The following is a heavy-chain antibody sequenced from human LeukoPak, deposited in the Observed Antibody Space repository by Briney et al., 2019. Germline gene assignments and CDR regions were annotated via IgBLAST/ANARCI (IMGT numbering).Heavy chain of an antibody. Sequence: SETLSLTCAVYGGSFSGYYWSWIRQPPGKGLEWIGEINHSGSTNYNPSLKSRVTISVDTSKNQFSLKLSSVTAADTAVYYCARGPEEPYYYDSSGYYGFDYWGQGTLVTVSS. CDR2: INHSGST. CDR3: ARGPEEPYYYDSSGYYGFDY. CDR1: GGSFSGYY. V-gene: IGHV4-34*01. J-gene: IGHJ4*02. D-gene: IGHD3-22*01.